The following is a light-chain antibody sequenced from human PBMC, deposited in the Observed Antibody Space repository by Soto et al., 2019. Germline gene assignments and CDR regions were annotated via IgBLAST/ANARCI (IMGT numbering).Light chain of an antibody. J-gene: IGKJ2*01. CDR1: QSISTW. Sequence: DIQMTQSHSTVSASVGDGVTITCRASQSISTWLAWYQQKPGKAPKLLIYDASTLESGVPSGFSGSGSGTEFTLTISSLQPDDFASYYCQQYNSYPYTFGQGNKQEIK. CDR2: DAS. CDR3: QQYNSYPYT. V-gene: IGKV1-5*01.